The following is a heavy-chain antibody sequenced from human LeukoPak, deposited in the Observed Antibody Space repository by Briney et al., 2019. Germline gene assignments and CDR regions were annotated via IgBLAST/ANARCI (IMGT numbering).Heavy chain of an antibody. V-gene: IGHV1-69*05. J-gene: IGHJ4*02. CDR3: ARSDYYDSSGYYG. Sequence: ASVKVSCKASGYTFTSYGISWVRQAPGQGLEWMGGIIPIFGTANYAQKFQGRVTITTDESTSTAYMELSSLRSEDTAVYYCARSDYYDSSGYYGWGQGTLVTVSS. CDR1: GYTFTSYG. D-gene: IGHD3-22*01. CDR2: IIPIFGTA.